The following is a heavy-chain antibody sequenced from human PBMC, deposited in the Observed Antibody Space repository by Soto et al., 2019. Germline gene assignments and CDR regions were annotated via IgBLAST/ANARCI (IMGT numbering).Heavy chain of an antibody. Sequence: GGSLRLSCAASGFTFSSYGMHWVRQAPGKGLEWVAVISYDGSNKYYADSVKGRFTISRDNSKNTLYLQMNSLRAEDTAVYYCAKDLDSGSYTAYPRRPYYGMDVWGQGTTVTVSS. V-gene: IGHV3-30*18. CDR3: AKDLDSGSYTAYPRRPYYGMDV. D-gene: IGHD1-26*01. CDR2: ISYDGSNK. CDR1: GFTFSSYG. J-gene: IGHJ6*02.